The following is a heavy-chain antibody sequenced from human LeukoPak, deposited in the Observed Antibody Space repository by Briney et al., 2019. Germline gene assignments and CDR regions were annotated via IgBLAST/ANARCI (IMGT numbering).Heavy chain of an antibody. Sequence: ASVKVSCTASGYTFTSYDINWVRQATGQGLEWMGWMNPNSGNTGYAQKFQGRVTMTRNTSISTAYMELSSLRSEDTAVYYCARNEVVTAILYYYYYGMDAWGQGTTVTVSS. CDR3: ARNEVVTAILYYYYYGMDA. V-gene: IGHV1-8*01. J-gene: IGHJ6*02. CDR2: MNPNSGNT. CDR1: GYTFTSYD. D-gene: IGHD2-21*02.